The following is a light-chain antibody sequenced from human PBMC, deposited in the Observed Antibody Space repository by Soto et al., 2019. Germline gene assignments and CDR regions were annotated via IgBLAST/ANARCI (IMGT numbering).Light chain of an antibody. CDR2: GNT. V-gene: IGLV1-40*01. CDR3: QSYDSSLTALYV. J-gene: IGLJ1*01. Sequence: QFVLTQPPSVSGAPGQRVTISCTGSSSNIGAGYDVQWYQQLPGTAPKLLMYGNTNRPSGVPDRFSGSKSGTSASLAITGLQAEDEADYYCQSYDSSLTALYVFGTGTKLTVL. CDR1: SSNIGAGYD.